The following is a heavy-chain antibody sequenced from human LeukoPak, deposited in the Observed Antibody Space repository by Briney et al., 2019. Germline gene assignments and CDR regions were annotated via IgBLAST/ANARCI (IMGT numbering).Heavy chain of an antibody. CDR2: VNTDGRST. Sequence: GSLSLSCAASGFPFSSYWMHWVRQAPGKGLVWVSRVNTDGRSTSYADSVKGRFTISRDNANNTLYLQKDRMGAEDTVVYYCAREGRIMGATIDYWGQGDLVTVSS. V-gene: IGHV3-74*01. J-gene: IGHJ4*02. CDR1: GFPFSSYW. CDR3: AREGRIMGATIDY. D-gene: IGHD1-26*01.